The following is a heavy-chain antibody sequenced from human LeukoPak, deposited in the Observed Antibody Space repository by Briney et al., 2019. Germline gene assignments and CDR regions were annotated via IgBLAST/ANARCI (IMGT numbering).Heavy chain of an antibody. CDR2: INPNSGGT. Sequence: ASVKVSCKASGYTYTGYYMHWVRHAPGQGLEWMGWINPNSGGTNYAQKFQGRVTMTRDTSISTAYMELSRLRSDDTAVYYCARETQQQLGYYYYYYMDVWGKGTTVTVSS. D-gene: IGHD6-13*01. J-gene: IGHJ6*03. CDR1: GYTYTGYY. V-gene: IGHV1-2*02. CDR3: ARETQQQLGYYYYYYMDV.